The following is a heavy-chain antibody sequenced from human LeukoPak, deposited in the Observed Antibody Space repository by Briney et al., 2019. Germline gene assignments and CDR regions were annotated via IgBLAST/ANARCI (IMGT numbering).Heavy chain of an antibody. V-gene: IGHV4-34*01. D-gene: IGHD6-19*01. Sequence: SETLSLTCAVYGGSFSGYYWSWIRQPPGKGLEWIGEINHSGSTNYNPSLKSRVAISVDTSKNQFSLKLSSVTAADTAVYYCARGLYSSGWYGRYWGQGTLVTVSS. CDR1: GGSFSGYY. CDR3: ARGLYSSGWYGRY. CDR2: INHSGST. J-gene: IGHJ4*02.